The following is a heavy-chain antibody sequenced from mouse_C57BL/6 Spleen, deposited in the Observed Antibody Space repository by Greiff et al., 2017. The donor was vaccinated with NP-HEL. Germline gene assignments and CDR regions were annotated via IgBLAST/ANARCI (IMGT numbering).Heavy chain of an antibody. CDR2: IRNKANGYTT. CDR3: ARDGNYFDV. Sequence: EVQRVESGGGLVQPGGSLSLSCAASGFTFTDYYMSWVRQPPGKALEWLGFIRNKANGYTTEYSASVKGRFTISRDNSQSILYLQMNALRAEDSATYYCARDGNYFDVWGTGTTVTVSS. CDR1: GFTFTDYY. J-gene: IGHJ1*03. V-gene: IGHV7-3*01. D-gene: IGHD2-1*01.